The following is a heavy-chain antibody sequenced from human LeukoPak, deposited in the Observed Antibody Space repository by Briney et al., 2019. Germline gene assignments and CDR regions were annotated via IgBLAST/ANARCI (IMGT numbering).Heavy chain of an antibody. V-gene: IGHV4-34*01. J-gene: IGHJ1*01. CDR2: INHSGRT. CDR1: GGSFSGYY. Sequence: SETLSLPCAVYGGSFSGYYWSWIRQPPGKGREWFGEINHSGRTNYNPSLKSRVTISVDTSKNHFSLKLTSVTAADTAVYYCARGYCSGGSCYAFFQYWGQGTLVTVSS. CDR3: ARGYCSGGSCYAFFQY. D-gene: IGHD2-15*01.